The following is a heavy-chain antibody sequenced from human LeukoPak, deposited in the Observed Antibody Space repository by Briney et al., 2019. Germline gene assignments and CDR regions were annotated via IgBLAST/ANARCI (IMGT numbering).Heavy chain of an antibody. CDR2: ISAYNGNT. V-gene: IGHV1-18*01. CDR3: AREKPRGSSWYARLYYYYYMDV. Sequence: ASVKVSCKASGYTFTSYGISWVRQAPGQGLEWMGWISAYNGNTNYAQKLQGRVTMTTDTSTSTAYMELRSLRSDDTAVYYCAREKPRGSSWYARLYYYYYMDVWGKGTTVTISS. D-gene: IGHD6-13*01. J-gene: IGHJ6*03. CDR1: GYTFTSYG.